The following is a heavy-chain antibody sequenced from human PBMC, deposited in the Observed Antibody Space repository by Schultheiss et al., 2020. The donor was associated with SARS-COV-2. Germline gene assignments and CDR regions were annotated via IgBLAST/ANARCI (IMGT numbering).Heavy chain of an antibody. J-gene: IGHJ6*02. D-gene: IGHD6-13*01. CDR1: GGSISSGGYY. CDR3: ARTKQPRPYYGMDV. Sequence: SETLSLTCTVSGGSISSGGYYWSWIRQHPGKGLEWIGSIYHSGSTYYNPSLKSRVTISVDTSKNQFSLKLSSVTAADTAVYYCARTKQPRPYYGMDVWGQGTTVTVSS. V-gene: IGHV4-39*07. CDR2: IYHSGST.